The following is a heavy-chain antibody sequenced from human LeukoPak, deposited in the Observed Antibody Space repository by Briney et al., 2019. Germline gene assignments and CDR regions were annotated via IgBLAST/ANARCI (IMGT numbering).Heavy chain of an antibody. D-gene: IGHD6-19*01. J-gene: IGHJ4*02. V-gene: IGHV3-74*01. CDR3: ARDPAPSGWYDY. Sequence: GGSLRLSCAASGFTFSSYWMHWVRHAPGKGLVWVSRINSDGSSTTYADSVKGRFTISRDNAKNTLYLQMNSLRAEDTAVYYCARDPAPSGWYDYWGQGTLVTVSS. CDR1: GFTFSSYW. CDR2: INSDGSST.